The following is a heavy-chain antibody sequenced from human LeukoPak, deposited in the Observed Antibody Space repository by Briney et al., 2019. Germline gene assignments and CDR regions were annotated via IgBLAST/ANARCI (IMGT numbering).Heavy chain of an antibody. CDR2: INLTSGGT. J-gene: IGHJ4*02. CDR1: GYTFTGYY. CDR3: ARLSWYDSSGYYYRVRDY. D-gene: IGHD3-22*01. Sequence: ATVKVSCKASGYTFTGYYMHWVRQAPGQGLEWMGWINLTSGGTNYAQKFQGRVTMTRDTSISTAYMELSRLRSDDTAVYYCARLSWYDSSGYYYRVRDYWGQGTLVTVSS. V-gene: IGHV1-2*02.